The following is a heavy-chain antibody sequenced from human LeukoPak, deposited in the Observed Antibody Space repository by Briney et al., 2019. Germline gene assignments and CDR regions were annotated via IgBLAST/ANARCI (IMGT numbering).Heavy chain of an antibody. CDR3: AKVGSGSYLPYYYYMDV. CDR2: ISGSGGST. Sequence: GGSLRLSCAASGFTFSSYGVSWVRQAPGKGLEWVSAISGSGGSTYYADSVKGRFTISRDNSKNTLYLQMNSLRAEDTAVYYCAKVGSGSYLPYYYYMDVWGKGTTVTISS. J-gene: IGHJ6*03. CDR1: GFTFSSYG. D-gene: IGHD3-10*01. V-gene: IGHV3-23*01.